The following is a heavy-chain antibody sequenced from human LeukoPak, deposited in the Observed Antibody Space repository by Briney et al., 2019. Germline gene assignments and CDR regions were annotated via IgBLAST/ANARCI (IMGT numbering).Heavy chain of an antibody. CDR3: ARSSVELLWFGELSPYYYYYMDV. J-gene: IGHJ6*03. CDR2: ISGSGGST. V-gene: IGHV3-23*01. Sequence: GGSLRLSCAASGFTFSSYGMSWVRQAPGKGLEWVSAISGSGGSTYYADSVKGRFTISRDNAKNSLYLQMNSLRAEDTAMYYCARSSVELLWFGELSPYYYYYMDVWGKGTTVTVSS. D-gene: IGHD3-10*01. CDR1: GFTFSSYG.